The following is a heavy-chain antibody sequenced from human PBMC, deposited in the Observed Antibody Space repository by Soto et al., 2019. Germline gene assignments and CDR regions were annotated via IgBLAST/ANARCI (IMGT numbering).Heavy chain of an antibody. CDR3: ARDMSSGWYLGFFDY. Sequence: SLRLSCAASGFTFSSHAMGWLRQAPGTGPEWVAFVDGSGYDTSYADSVKGRFTISRDNSENSLYLHMNNLRSEDTAVYYCARDMSSGWYLGFFDYWGQGTLVTVSS. CDR2: VDGSGYDT. J-gene: IGHJ4*02. V-gene: IGHV3-23*01. D-gene: IGHD6-19*01. CDR1: GFTFSSHA.